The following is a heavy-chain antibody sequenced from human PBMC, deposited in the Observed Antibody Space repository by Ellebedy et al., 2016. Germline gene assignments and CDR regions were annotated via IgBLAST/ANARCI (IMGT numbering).Heavy chain of an antibody. CDR3: YYGHYSGS. CDR2: ISGDGDTT. CDR1: GFTFGNFF. D-gene: IGHD4-17*01. V-gene: IGHV3-23*01. J-gene: IGHJ4*02. Sequence: GESLKISXVASGFTFGNFFMSWVRQAPGGGLEWFSTISGDGDTTFSADSVKGRFTISRDNSRNTLYLQMDSLRAADTAVYYCYYGHYSGSWGQGTLVTVSS.